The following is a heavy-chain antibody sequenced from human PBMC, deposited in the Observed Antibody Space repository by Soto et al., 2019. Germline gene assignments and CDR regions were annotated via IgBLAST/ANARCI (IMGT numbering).Heavy chain of an antibody. D-gene: IGHD3-22*01. CDR1: GYTLTSHG. CDR3: ARGYYDSSGPFDY. Sequence: QVQLVQSGAEVKKPGASVKVSCKASGYTLTSHGISWVRQAPGQGLEWMGWISTYNGNTKYAQKFQARVTMTADTSKNTAHMELRSMRADDAAMYYCARGYYDSSGPFDYWGQGTLVTVSS. J-gene: IGHJ4*02. V-gene: IGHV1-18*01. CDR2: ISTYNGNT.